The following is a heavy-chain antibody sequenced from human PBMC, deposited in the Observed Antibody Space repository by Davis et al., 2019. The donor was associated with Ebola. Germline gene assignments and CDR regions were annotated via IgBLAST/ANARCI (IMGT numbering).Heavy chain of an antibody. D-gene: IGHD6-13*01. CDR3: ARGSGIQFDY. J-gene: IGHJ4*02. CDR1: GYTFTSYG. V-gene: IGHV1-18*01. Sequence: AASVKVSCKASGYTFTSYGISWVRQAPGQGLEWMGWISAYNGNTNYAQKFQGRVTITADESTSTAYMELSSLRSEDTAVYYCARGSGIQFDYWGQGTLVTVSS. CDR2: ISAYNGNT.